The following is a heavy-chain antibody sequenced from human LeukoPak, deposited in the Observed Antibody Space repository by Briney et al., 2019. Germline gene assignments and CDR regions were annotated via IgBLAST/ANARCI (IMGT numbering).Heavy chain of an antibody. CDR3: ACDYNSSWGADC. D-gene: IGHD6-13*01. J-gene: IGHJ4*02. CDR1: GGFISNCSW. V-gene: IGHV4-4*02. CDR2: IYHSGST. Sequence: PSGTLSLTCAVSGGFISNCSWWSWVRQPPGKGLEWIGEIYHSGSTNYNPSLKSRVTISVDKSKNQFSLKLSSMTAADTAVYFCACDYNSSWGADCWGQGTLVTVSS.